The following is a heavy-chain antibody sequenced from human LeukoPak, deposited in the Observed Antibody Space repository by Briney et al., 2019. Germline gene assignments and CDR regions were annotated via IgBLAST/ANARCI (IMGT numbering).Heavy chain of an antibody. D-gene: IGHD6-13*01. CDR1: GGSISSYY. CDR2: IYYRGST. V-gene: IGHV4-59*08. J-gene: IGHJ4*02. Sequence: SETLSLTCTVSGGSISSYYWSWIRQPPGKGQEWIGYIYYRGSTNYNASLKSRVTISVDTSKNQFSLKLRSVTAADTAVYYCARWVAASSIDYWGQGTLVTVSS. CDR3: ARWVAASSIDY.